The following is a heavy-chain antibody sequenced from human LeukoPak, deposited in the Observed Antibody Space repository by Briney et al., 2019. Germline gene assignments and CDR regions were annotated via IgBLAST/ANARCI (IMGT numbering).Heavy chain of an antibody. V-gene: IGHV3-7*01. Sequence: GGSLRLSCAAPGFIFSAYWMTWVRQAPGKGLEWVANINLDGSEKYYVDSLKGRFTISRDNAQNSLYLQMNNLIAEDTAVYYCAKALGGGYYGMDVWGQGTTVTVSS. CDR1: GFIFSAYW. CDR3: AKALGGGYYGMDV. D-gene: IGHD3-16*01. J-gene: IGHJ6*02. CDR2: INLDGSEK.